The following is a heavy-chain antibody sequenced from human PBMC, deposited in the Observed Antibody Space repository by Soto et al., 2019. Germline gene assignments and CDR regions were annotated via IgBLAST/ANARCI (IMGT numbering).Heavy chain of an antibody. V-gene: IGHV3-30-3*01. D-gene: IGHD2-15*01. CDR2: ISFDGTSE. CDR1: EFTFTSYA. Sequence: QLVESGGRGVQPGRSLRLSCAASEFTFTSYAMHWVRQAPGRGLEWVALISFDGTSEYYADSVKGRFIMSRDNSKTMVYLQMNSLRPDDTAIYYCARPIPRWSYHYGMDVWGQGTRVTVSS. J-gene: IGHJ6*02. CDR3: ARPIPRWSYHYGMDV.